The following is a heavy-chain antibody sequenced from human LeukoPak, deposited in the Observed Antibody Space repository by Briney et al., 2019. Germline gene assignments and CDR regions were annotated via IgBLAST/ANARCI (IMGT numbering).Heavy chain of an antibody. D-gene: IGHD2-15*01. CDR3: ARDSGIVAVVAATDY. V-gene: IGHV3-30*04. CDR2: ISYDGSNK. J-gene: IGHJ4*02. Sequence: PGGSLRLSCAASGFTFSSYAMHWVRQAPGKGLEWVAVISYDGSNKYYADSVKGRFTISRDNSKNTLYLQMNSLRAEDTAVYYCARDSGIVAVVAATDYWGPGTLVTVSS. CDR1: GFTFSSYA.